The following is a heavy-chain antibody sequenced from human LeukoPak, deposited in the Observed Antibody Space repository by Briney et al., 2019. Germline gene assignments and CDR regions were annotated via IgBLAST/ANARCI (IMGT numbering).Heavy chain of an antibody. V-gene: IGHV1-2*02. Sequence: ASVKVSCKASGYTFTGYYMHWVRQAPGQGLEWMGWINPDSGGTNYAQKFQGRVTMTRDTSISTAYMELSRLRSDDTAVYYCARDRNGVYYYYYMDVWGKGTTVTVSS. CDR2: INPDSGGT. J-gene: IGHJ6*03. D-gene: IGHD2-8*01. CDR3: ARDRNGVYYYYYMDV. CDR1: GYTFTGYY.